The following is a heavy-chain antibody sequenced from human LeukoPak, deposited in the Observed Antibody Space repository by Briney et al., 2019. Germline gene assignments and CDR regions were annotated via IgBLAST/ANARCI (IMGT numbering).Heavy chain of an antibody. CDR3: ARGPRGFDP. CDR2: IYNGGAT. V-gene: IGHV3-53*01. CDR1: GFTVSSND. J-gene: IGHJ5*02. Sequence: PGGSLRLSCEASGFTVSSNDMSWVRQAPGKGLEWGSVIYNGGATDYADSVKGRFTISRDNSKNTLYLQMNSLRAEDTAVYSCARGPRGFDPWGQGTLVTVSS.